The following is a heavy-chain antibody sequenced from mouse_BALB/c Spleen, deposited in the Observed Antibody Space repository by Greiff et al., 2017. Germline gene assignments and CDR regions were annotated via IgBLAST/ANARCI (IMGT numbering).Heavy chain of an antibody. J-gene: IGHJ4*01. Sequence: EVQRVESGGGLVQPGGSRKLSCAASGFTFSSFGMHWVRQAPEKGLEWVAYISSGSSTIYYADTVKGRFTISRDNPKNTLFLQMTSLRSEDTAMYYCARSDTTVVALRYAMDYWGQGTSVTVSS. V-gene: IGHV5-17*02. CDR3: ARSDTTVVALRYAMDY. CDR2: ISSGSSTI. D-gene: IGHD1-1*01. CDR1: GFTFSSFG.